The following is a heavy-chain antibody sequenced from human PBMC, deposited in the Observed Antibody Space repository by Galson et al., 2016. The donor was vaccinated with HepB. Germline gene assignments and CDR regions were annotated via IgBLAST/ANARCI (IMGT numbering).Heavy chain of an antibody. D-gene: IGHD3-10*01. CDR3: TTERRGLRETYESHAF. V-gene: IGHV3-15*01. J-gene: IGHJ4*02. CDR1: GFTFINAW. Sequence: SLRLSCAASGFTFINAWMTWVRQAPGKGLEWLGRSKSKSDGGSADYAAPVKGRFIILRDDSTNTLYLQMNSLKTEDTAVYFCTTERRGLRETYESHAFWGQGTLVTVSS. CDR2: SKSKSDGGSA.